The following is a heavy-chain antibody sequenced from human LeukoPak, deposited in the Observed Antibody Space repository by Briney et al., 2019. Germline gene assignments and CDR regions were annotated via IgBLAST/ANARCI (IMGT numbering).Heavy chain of an antibody. D-gene: IGHD5-12*01. Sequence: RASVKVSCEASGYTFTGYYMHWVRQAPGQGLEWMGWINPNSGGTNYAQKFQGWVTMTRDTSISTAYMELSRLRSDDTAVYYCARDKIKDIVATPDYWGQGTLVTVSS. CDR1: GYTFTGYY. V-gene: IGHV1-2*04. CDR2: INPNSGGT. J-gene: IGHJ4*02. CDR3: ARDKIKDIVATPDY.